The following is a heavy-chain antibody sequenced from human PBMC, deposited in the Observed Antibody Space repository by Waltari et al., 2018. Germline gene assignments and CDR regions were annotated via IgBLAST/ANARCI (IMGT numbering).Heavy chain of an antibody. CDR3: ARDGVGGAANDY. J-gene: IGHJ4*02. Sequence: EVQLVESGGGLVQPGGSLRLSCAASGFTFSNYSMNWVGQATGKGLEWCSYISSAIITIYYADSVKGRFTISRENAKNSLYLQMNSLRAEDTAVYYCARDGVGGAANDYWGQGTLVTVSS. CDR1: GFTFSNYS. V-gene: IGHV3-48*04. CDR2: ISSAIITI. D-gene: IGHD3-16*01.